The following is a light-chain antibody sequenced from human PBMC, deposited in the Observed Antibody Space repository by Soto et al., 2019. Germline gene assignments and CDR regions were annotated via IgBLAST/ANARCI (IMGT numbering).Light chain of an antibody. CDR1: QSISSW. CDR3: QQYNSYS. CDR2: HAS. V-gene: IGKV1-5*01. J-gene: IGKJ1*01. Sequence: DSQITQSPSTLSASVGDRVTITCRASQSISSWLAWYQQKPGKAHKLLIYHASTLESGVPSRFSGSGSGTEFTLTISSLQPDDFATYYCQQYNSYSFGQGTKVDIK.